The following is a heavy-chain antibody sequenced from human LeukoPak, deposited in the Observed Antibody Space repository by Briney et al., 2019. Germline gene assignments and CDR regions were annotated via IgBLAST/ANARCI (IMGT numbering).Heavy chain of an antibody. J-gene: IGHJ4*02. Sequence: GDSLKISCKASGYSFTNSWICWLRQMPGKGLEWMGIIYPGDSDTKYSPSFQGQVTISADKSITTAYLQWSSLKASDTAMYYCARPSGTYNRFDYWGQGTLVTVSS. CDR1: GYSFTNSW. V-gene: IGHV5-51*01. D-gene: IGHD1-26*01. CDR3: ARPSGTYNRFDY. CDR2: IYPGDSDT.